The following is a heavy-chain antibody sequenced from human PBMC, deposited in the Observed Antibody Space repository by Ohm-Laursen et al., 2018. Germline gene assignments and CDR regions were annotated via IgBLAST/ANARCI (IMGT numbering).Heavy chain of an antibody. J-gene: IGHJ6*02. CDR2: ISSSGSTI. CDR1: GFSFSNYG. Sequence: SLRLSCAASGFSFSNYGMYWVRQAPGKGLEWVPYISSSGSTIYYADSVKGRFTISRDNAKNSLYLQMNSLRSEDTAVYYCARRKRRHYYYGMDVWGQGTTVTVSS. V-gene: IGHV3-48*04. CDR3: ARRKRRHYYYGMDV.